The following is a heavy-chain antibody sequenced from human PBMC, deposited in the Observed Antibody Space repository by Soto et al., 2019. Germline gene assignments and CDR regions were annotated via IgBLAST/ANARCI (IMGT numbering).Heavy chain of an antibody. CDR2: ISYDGSNK. Sequence: QVQLVESGGGVVQPGRSLRLSCAASGFTFSSYAMHWVRQAPGKGLEWVAVISYDGSNKYYADSGKGRFTISRDNSKNTLYLQMTSLRAEDTAVYYRARDQGVFLEWLSFFDYWGQGTLVTVSS. J-gene: IGHJ4*02. D-gene: IGHD3-3*01. CDR3: ARDQGVFLEWLSFFDY. CDR1: GFTFSSYA. V-gene: IGHV3-30-3*01.